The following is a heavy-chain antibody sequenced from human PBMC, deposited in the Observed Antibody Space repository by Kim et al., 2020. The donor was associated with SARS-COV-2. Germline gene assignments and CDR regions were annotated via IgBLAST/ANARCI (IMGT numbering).Heavy chain of an antibody. V-gene: IGHV4-4*07. CDR1: GGSISPYY. CDR2: IYSSGAT. J-gene: IGHJ4*02. Sequence: SETLSLTCTVSGGSISPYYWTWIRQPAGKGLEWIGRIYSSGATNYNPSLKSRVTMSVDTSKNQFSLKMSSVTAADTAVYYCARDDIAVAGSWGQGTLVTVSS. D-gene: IGHD6-19*01. CDR3: ARDDIAVAGS.